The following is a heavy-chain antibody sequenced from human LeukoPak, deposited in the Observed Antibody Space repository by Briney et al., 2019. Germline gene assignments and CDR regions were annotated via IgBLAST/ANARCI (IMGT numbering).Heavy chain of an antibody. J-gene: IGHJ5*02. D-gene: IGHD3-16*01. V-gene: IGHV3-7*01. CDR3: VRDGGTDWYDP. Sequence: PGGSLRLSCVASGFTISHYWMTWVRQAPGKGLEWVANIEKGAREKTYVDSVKGRFTISRDNAKNSIFLQMNSLRVEDMAIYYCVRDGGTDWYDPWGQGTLVSVSS. CDR1: GFTISHYW. CDR2: IEKGAREK.